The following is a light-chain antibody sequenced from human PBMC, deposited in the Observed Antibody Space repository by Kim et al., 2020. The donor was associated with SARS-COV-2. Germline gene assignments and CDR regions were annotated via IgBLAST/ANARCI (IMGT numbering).Light chain of an antibody. Sequence: EIVLTQSPVTLSLSPGQRATLSCRASQYIDNWLVWYQQKPGQVPRLLIYDASNRATGIPARFSGSGSGTDFTLTISSLEPEDFAVYYCQHRRTWPLTFGQGTSWRS. CDR2: DAS. J-gene: IGKJ2*01. CDR3: QHRRTWPLT. V-gene: IGKV3-11*01. CDR1: QYIDNW.